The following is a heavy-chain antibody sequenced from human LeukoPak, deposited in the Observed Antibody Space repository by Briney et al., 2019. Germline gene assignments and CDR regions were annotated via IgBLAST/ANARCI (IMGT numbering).Heavy chain of an antibody. V-gene: IGHV3-30*18. Sequence: GGSLRLSCVASGFTFSSYGMHWVRQAPGKGLEWVAVISYDGSNKYYADSVKGRFTISRDNSKNTLYLQMNSLRAEDTAVYYCAKETLAYCSSTSCYPLWGQGTLVTVSS. D-gene: IGHD2-2*01. CDR1: GFTFSSYG. CDR2: ISYDGSNK. CDR3: AKETLAYCSSTSCYPL. J-gene: IGHJ4*02.